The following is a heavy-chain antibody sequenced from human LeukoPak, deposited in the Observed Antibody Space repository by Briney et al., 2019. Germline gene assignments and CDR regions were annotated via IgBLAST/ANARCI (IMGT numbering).Heavy chain of an antibody. CDR2: ISRSSSTI. CDR3: ARYTSPFLEWLLGDAFDI. CDR1: GFTFSSYS. Sequence: GGSLRLSCAASGFTFSSYSMNWVRQAPGKGLEWVSYISRSSSTIYYADSVKGRFTISRDNAKNSLYLQMNSLRAEDTAVYFCARYTSPFLEWLLGDAFDIWGQGIAVTVSS. D-gene: IGHD3-3*01. J-gene: IGHJ3*02. V-gene: IGHV3-48*01.